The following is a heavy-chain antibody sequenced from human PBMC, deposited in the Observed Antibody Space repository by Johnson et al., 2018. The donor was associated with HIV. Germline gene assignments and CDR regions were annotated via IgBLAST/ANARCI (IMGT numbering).Heavy chain of an antibody. D-gene: IGHD5-12*01. CDR2: VHRDGRL. CDR3: VKEDPVRGYSGYVDAFDI. V-gene: IGHV3-53*04. CDR1: GFTVSNNY. J-gene: IGHJ3*02. Sequence: VQLVESGGGLVQPGGSLRLSCAASGFTVSNNYMNWVRQTPGKGLEWVSVVHRDGRLYYADSVKGRFRLSRDNSKNTLYLQMNSLGAEDTALYYCVKEDPVRGYSGYVDAFDIWGQGTMVTVSS.